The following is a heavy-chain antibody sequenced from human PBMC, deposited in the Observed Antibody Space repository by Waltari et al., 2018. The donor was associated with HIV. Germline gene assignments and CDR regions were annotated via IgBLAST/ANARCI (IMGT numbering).Heavy chain of an antibody. Sequence: EVQLVESGGGLVQPGGSLRLSCSASGFTFNGYDMHWVRQVTGKGLEGVSVIDSAGETYYSAAVKGRLTISSENAKNSLYLQMSSLRAEDTAVYYCTRDRGSGWDPWGQGTLVTVSS. CDR1: GFTFNGYD. CDR2: IDSAGET. CDR3: TRDRGSGWDP. V-gene: IGHV3-13*01. D-gene: IGHD6-19*01. J-gene: IGHJ5*02.